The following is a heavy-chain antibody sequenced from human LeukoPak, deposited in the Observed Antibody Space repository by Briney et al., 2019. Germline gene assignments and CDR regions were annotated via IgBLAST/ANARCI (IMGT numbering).Heavy chain of an antibody. D-gene: IGHD3-10*01. CDR1: GYTFTGYY. J-gene: IGHJ4*02. V-gene: IGHV1-2*06. Sequence: ASVKVSCKASGYTFTGYYMHWVRQAPGQGLEWMGRINPNSGGTNYAQKFQGRVTMTRDTSISTAYMELSRLRSDDTAVYYCARERYYYGSGSYLTFDYRGQGTLVTVSS. CDR3: ARERYYYGSGSYLTFDY. CDR2: INPNSGGT.